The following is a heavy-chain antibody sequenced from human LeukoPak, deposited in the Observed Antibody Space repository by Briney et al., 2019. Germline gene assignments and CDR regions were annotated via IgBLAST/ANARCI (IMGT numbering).Heavy chain of an antibody. D-gene: IGHD3-10*01. CDR3: ASDRVLLWFGELNY. CDR1: GFTFSSYA. V-gene: IGHV3-30-3*01. CDR2: ISYDGSNK. J-gene: IGHJ4*02. Sequence: PGGSLRLSCAASGFTFSSYAMHWVRQGPGKGLEWVAVISYDGSNKYYADSVKGRFTISRDNSKNTLYLQMNSLRAEDTAVYYCASDRVLLWFGELNYWGQGTLVTVSS.